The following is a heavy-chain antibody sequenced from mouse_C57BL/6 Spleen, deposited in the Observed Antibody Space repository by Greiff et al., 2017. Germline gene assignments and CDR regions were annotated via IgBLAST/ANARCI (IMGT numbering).Heavy chain of an antibody. D-gene: IGHD4-1*01. CDR1: GFTFSDYG. CDR3: ARPGTAY. V-gene: IGHV5-17*01. J-gene: IGHJ3*01. Sequence: EVQGVESGGGLVKPGGSLKLSCAASGFTFSDYGMHWVRQAPEKGLEWVAYISSGSSTIYSADTVKGRFTISRDHAKNNLLLKMTSLRSEDTAMYYCARPGTAYWGKGTLVTVSA. CDR2: ISSGSSTI.